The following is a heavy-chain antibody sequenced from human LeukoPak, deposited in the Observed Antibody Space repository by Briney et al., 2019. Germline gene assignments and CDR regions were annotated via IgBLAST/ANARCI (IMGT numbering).Heavy chain of an antibody. Sequence: SETLSLTRTVSGGSISSYYWSWIRQPPGKGLEWIGYIYYSGSTNYNPSLKSRVTISVDTSKNQFSLKLSSVTAADTAVYYCARVLTELSYYYYMDVWGKGTTVTVSS. V-gene: IGHV4-59*01. CDR3: ARVLTELSYYYYMDV. CDR2: IYYSGST. CDR1: GGSISSYY. J-gene: IGHJ6*03. D-gene: IGHD1-14*01.